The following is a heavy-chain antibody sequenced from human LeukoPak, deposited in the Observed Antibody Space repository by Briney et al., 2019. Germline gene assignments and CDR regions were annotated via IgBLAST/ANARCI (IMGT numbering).Heavy chain of an antibody. J-gene: IGHJ4*01. V-gene: IGHV3-30-3*01. CDR2: ISYDGSDK. D-gene: IGHD6-19*01. CDR1: GFTFSTYA. CDR3: SRGYNSGWYTVDC. Sequence: GGSLRLSCAASGFTFSTYAMHWVRQAPGKGLEWVAVISYDGSDKFYPDSVKGLFTISRDNSKNTLYLQMNSLRPEDTALYYCSRGYNSGWYTVDCWGQGTLVAVSS.